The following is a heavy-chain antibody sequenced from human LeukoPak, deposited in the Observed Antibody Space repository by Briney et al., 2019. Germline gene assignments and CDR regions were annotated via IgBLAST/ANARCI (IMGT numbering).Heavy chain of an antibody. Sequence: SETLSLTCTVSGGSISSGGYYWSWIRQHPGKGLEWIGYIYYSGSTYYNPSLKSRVTISVDTSKNQFSLKLSSVTAADTAVYYCARDWGSGDNWFDPWGQGTLVTVSS. V-gene: IGHV4-31*03. CDR2: IYYSGST. CDR3: ARDWGSGDNWFDP. CDR1: GGSISSGGYY. J-gene: IGHJ5*02. D-gene: IGHD3-10*01.